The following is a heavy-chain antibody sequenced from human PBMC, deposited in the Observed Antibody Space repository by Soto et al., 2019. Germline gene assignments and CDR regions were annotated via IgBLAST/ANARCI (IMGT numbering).Heavy chain of an antibody. CDR2: IYPSGMP. Sequence: APDTMSLASTVCSYSISTAAYSRSWIRQPPGKGLEWIGYIYPSGMPFYNPSLRSRVTISIDRSNDQFSLNLKSVTAADTAVYYCARERGGYGLFDSWGQGTRVTVSA. J-gene: IGHJ4*02. D-gene: IGHD5-18*01. CDR3: ARERGGYGLFDS. V-gene: IGHV4-30-2*01. CDR1: SYSISTAAYS.